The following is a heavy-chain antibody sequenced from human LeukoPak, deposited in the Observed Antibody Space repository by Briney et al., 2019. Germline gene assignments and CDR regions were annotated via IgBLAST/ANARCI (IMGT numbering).Heavy chain of an antibody. Sequence: SETLSLTCTVSGGSISSYYWSWIRQPPGKGLEWIGYIYYSGSTNYNPSLKSRVTIPVDTSKNQFSLKLSSVTAADTAVYYCARHLTPNDFWSGYPTYYFDYWGQGTLVTVSS. J-gene: IGHJ4*02. CDR1: GGSISSYY. V-gene: IGHV4-59*08. CDR2: IYYSGST. D-gene: IGHD3-3*01. CDR3: ARHLTPNDFWSGYPTYYFDY.